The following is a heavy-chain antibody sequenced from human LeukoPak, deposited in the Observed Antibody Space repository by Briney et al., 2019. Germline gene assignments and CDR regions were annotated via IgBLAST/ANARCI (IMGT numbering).Heavy chain of an antibody. Sequence: ASVKVSCKASGYTFTSYDINWVRQATGQGLEWMGWMNPNSGNIGYAQKFQGRVTMTRDTSTSTVYMELSSLRSEDTAVYYCARVSGSYYEGDDYWGQGTLVTVSS. D-gene: IGHD1-26*01. CDR2: MNPNSGNI. CDR3: ARVSGSYYEGDDY. CDR1: GYTFTSYD. V-gene: IGHV1-8*01. J-gene: IGHJ4*02.